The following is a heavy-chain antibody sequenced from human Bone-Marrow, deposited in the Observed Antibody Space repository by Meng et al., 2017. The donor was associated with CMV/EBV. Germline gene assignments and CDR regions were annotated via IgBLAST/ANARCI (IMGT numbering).Heavy chain of an antibody. CDR3: ARGVAVAGPGDY. J-gene: IGHJ4*02. CDR2: ISAYNGNT. Sequence: QVKVVQAGAEVKKPGASVKVSCKASCYTFTSYCISWVRQAPGQGLEWMGWISAYNGNTNYAQKVQGRVTMTTDTSTSTAYMELRSLRSDDTAVYYCARGVAVAGPGDYWGQGTLVTVSS. CDR1: CYTFTSYC. D-gene: IGHD6-19*01. V-gene: IGHV1-18*01.